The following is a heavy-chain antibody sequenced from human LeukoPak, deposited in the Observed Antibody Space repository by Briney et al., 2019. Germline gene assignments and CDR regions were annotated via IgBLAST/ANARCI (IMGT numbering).Heavy chain of an antibody. Sequence: QPGRSLRLSCAASGFTFSSYGMHWGRQAPRERLWWVSVISFDGSNKYYTDSVKGRFTISRDNSKNTLYLQMNSLRAEDTAVYYCAKVRGSEEQWLDVYFDYWGQGTLVTVSS. CDR2: ISFDGSNK. CDR3: AKVRGSEEQWLDVYFDY. V-gene: IGHV3-30*18. J-gene: IGHJ4*02. CDR1: GFTFSSYG. D-gene: IGHD6-19*01.